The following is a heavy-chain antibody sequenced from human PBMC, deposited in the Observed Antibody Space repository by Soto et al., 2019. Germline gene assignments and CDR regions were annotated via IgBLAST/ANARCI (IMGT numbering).Heavy chain of an antibody. D-gene: IGHD3-22*01. CDR2: ISSSGNTI. CDR3: ARSQFDSTGYYNFDS. V-gene: IGHV3-48*03. CDR1: GFTFSTHE. Sequence: DVQLVESGGALVQPGGSLRLYCAASGFTFSTHELNWVRQSPGRGLEWLAYISSSGNTIYYGGSVQGRFTISRANAKMSVFLQMNSLRAADTAIYYCARSQFDSTGYYNFDSWGHGTRVPVSS. J-gene: IGHJ4*01.